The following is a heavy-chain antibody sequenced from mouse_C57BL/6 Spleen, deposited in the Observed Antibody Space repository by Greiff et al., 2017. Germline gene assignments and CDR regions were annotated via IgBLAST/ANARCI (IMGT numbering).Heavy chain of an antibody. CDR1: GYTFTSYW. V-gene: IGHV1-61*01. Sequence: QVQLQQPGAELVRPGSSVKLSCKASGYTFTSYWMDWVKQRPGQGLEWIGNIYPSDSETHYNQKFKDKATLTVDKSSSTAYMQLSSLTSDDSAVYYCARGLYGGFDYWGQGTTLTVSS. CDR2: IYPSDSET. J-gene: IGHJ2*01. CDR3: ARGLYGGFDY. D-gene: IGHD1-1*01.